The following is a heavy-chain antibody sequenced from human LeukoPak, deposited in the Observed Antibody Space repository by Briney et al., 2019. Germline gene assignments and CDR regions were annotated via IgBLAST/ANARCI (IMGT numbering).Heavy chain of an antibody. D-gene: IGHD3-22*01. CDR1: GGSISSYY. V-gene: IGHV4-59*01. CDR2: IYYSGST. Sequence: SETLSLTCTVSGGSISSYYWSWIRQPPGKGLEWIGYIYYSGSTNYNPSLKSRVTISVDTSKNQFSLKLSSVTAADTAVYYCARGGGSGYYTYWYFDLWGRGTLVTVSS. CDR3: ARGGGSGYYTYWYFDL. J-gene: IGHJ2*01.